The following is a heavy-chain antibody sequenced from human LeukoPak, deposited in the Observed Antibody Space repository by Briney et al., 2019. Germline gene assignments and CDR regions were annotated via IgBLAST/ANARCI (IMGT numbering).Heavy chain of an antibody. J-gene: IGHJ4*02. D-gene: IGHD3-10*01. CDR1: GGSISSYY. V-gene: IGHV4-59*01. CDR3: ASSLWSYFDY. Sequence: SETLSLTCTVSGGSISSYYWSWIRQPPGKGLEWIGYIYYSGSTNYNPSLKSRVTISVDTSKNQFSLKLRSVTAAVTAVYYCASSLWSYFDYWGQGTLVTVSS. CDR2: IYYSGST.